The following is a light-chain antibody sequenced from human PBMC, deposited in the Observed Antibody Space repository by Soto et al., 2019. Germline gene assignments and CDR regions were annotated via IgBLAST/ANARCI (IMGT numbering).Light chain of an antibody. J-gene: IGLJ1*01. CDR2: EVA. CDR3: KSYAGSNTYV. V-gene: IGLV2-8*01. Sequence: QSALTQPPSASGSPGQSVTISCTGTKNDIGLYDFVSWYQHHPGKAPRLIIYEVAQRPSGVPDRFSGSKSGNTASLTVSGLQAADEADYFCKSYAGSNTYVFGSGTKVTVL. CDR1: KNDIGLYDF.